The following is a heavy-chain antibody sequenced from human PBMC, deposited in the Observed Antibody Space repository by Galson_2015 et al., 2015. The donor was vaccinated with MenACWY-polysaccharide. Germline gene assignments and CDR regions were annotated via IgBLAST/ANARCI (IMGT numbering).Heavy chain of an antibody. D-gene: IGHD3-10*01. CDR3: ASQSWTGSFDY. CDR2: IKQDGSEK. V-gene: IGHV3-7*03. J-gene: IGHJ4*02. Sequence: SLRLSCAASGFTFSNYWMSWIRQAPGKGLEWVANIKQDGSEKYYVDSVKGRFTISRDNAKTSLYLQMNSLRAEDTAMYYCASQSWTGSFDYWGQGILVTVSS. CDR1: GFTFSNYW.